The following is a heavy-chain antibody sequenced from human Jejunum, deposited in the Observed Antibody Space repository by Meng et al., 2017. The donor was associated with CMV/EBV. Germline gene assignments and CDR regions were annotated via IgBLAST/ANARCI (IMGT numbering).Heavy chain of an antibody. Sequence: QLQLQESGPGLVKPSETLSLTCTVSGGSISSSSYYWGWIRQPPGKGLEWIGSMYYSGSTYYNPSLKSRVSISVDMSRNRFSLRLSSVTAADTAVYYCERQATLYGILTGEVDYWGQGTLVTVSS. CDR1: GGSISSSSYY. D-gene: IGHD3-9*01. J-gene: IGHJ4*02. CDR2: MYYSGST. V-gene: IGHV4-39*01. CDR3: ERQATLYGILTGEVDY.